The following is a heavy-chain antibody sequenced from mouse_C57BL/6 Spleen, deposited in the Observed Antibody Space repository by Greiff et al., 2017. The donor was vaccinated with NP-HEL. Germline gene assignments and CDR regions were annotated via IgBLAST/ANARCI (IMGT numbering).Heavy chain of an antibody. D-gene: IGHD2-2*01. V-gene: IGHV1-15*01. CDR1: GYTFTDYE. J-gene: IGHJ3*01. Sequence: VKLMESGAELVRPGASVTLSCKASGYTFTDYEMHWVKQTPVHGLEWIGAIDPETGGTAYNQKFKGKAILTADKSSSTAYMELRSLTSEDSAVYYCTWRLPFAYWGQGTLVTVSA. CDR2: IDPETGGT. CDR3: TWRLPFAY.